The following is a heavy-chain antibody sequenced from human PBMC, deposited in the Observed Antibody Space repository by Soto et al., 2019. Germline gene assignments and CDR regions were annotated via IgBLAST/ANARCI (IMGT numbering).Heavy chain of an antibody. Sequence: QVQLVESGGGLVKTGVSLRLSCAASGFTFSDYYMSWIRQAPGRGLEWISYIDGSSSYTNYADSVRGRFTISTDTAQNSLYLKIHSRTREDTAVYYCPWRSPDFDIWGRGTLHSVSS. CDR3: PWRSPDFDI. CDR1: GFTFSDYY. CDR2: IDGSSSYT. J-gene: IGHJ2*01. V-gene: IGHV3-11*06.